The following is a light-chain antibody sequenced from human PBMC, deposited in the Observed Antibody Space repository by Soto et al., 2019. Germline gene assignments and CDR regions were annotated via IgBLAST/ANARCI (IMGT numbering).Light chain of an antibody. J-gene: IGKJ1*01. Sequence: EIVMTQYPATLSVSPGERATLSCRASQSVSSNLALYQHKPGQAPRLLIYGASTRATGIPARVSGSGSGTEFTLTISSMQSEDFAVYYCQQYNNWPPWTFGQGTKVEIK. CDR3: QQYNNWPPWT. V-gene: IGKV3-15*01. CDR2: GAS. CDR1: QSVSSN.